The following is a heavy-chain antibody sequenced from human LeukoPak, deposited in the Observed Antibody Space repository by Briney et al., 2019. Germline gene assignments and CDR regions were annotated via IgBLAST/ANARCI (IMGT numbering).Heavy chain of an antibody. J-gene: IGHJ3*02. Sequence: GRSPRLSCAASGFTFSSYGMHWVRQAPGKGLEWVAVISYDGSNKYYADSVKGRFTISRDNSKNTLYLQMNSLRAEDTAVYYCAKDVDIVATTYYDAFDIWGQGTMVTVSS. V-gene: IGHV3-30*18. CDR2: ISYDGSNK. D-gene: IGHD5-12*01. CDR1: GFTFSSYG. CDR3: AKDVDIVATTYYDAFDI.